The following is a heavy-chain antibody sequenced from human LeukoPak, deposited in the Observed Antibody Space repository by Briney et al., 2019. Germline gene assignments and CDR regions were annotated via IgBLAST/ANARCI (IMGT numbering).Heavy chain of an antibody. J-gene: IGHJ4*02. CDR1: GFTFSSYA. CDR3: ARAGYCSGGSCYLSYFDY. CDR2: ISYDGSSK. D-gene: IGHD2-15*01. V-gene: IGHV3-30*04. Sequence: GGSLRLSCAASGFTFSSYAMHWVRQAPGKGLEWVAVISYDGSSKYYADSVKGRFTISRDNSKNTLYLQMNSLRAEDTAVYYCARAGYCSGGSCYLSYFDYWGQGTLVTVSS.